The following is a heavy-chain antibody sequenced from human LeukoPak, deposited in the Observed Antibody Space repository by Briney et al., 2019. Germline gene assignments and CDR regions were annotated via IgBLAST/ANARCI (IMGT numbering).Heavy chain of an antibody. CDR1: GGSISSYY. CDR2: IYTGGST. CDR3: ARENTGSYREFDY. Sequence: PSETLSLTCTVSGGSISSYYWSWIRQPAGKGLEWIGRIYTGGSTNYNPSLKSRVTMSVDSSNNQFSLKLSSVTAADSAVYYCARENTGSYREFDYWGQGTLVTVSS. V-gene: IGHV4-4*07. J-gene: IGHJ4*02. D-gene: IGHD1-26*01.